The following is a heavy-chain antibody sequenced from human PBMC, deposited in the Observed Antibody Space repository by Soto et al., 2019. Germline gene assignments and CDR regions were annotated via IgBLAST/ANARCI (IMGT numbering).Heavy chain of an antibody. J-gene: IGHJ4*02. D-gene: IGHD2-2*01. CDR3: ATSGYCTSTSCYSFDY. V-gene: IGHV4-59*08. Sequence: PWETLSLSCTVFGASITSFYWSWIRQPPGKGLEWVGYVSYTGNSNNNPSLKSRVTISKDASKNQFSLSLRSVTAADTAVYYCATSGYCTSTSCYSFDYWGQGARVTVSS. CDR1: GASITSFY. CDR2: VSYTGNS.